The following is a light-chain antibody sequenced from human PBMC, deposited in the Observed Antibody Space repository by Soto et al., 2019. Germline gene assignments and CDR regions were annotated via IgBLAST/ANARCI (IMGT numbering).Light chain of an antibody. Sequence: QSALTQPASVSGSPGQSITISCTGTSSDVGGYNYVSWYQQHPGKAPKLMIYEVSNRPSGVSNRFSGSKSGNTASLTISGLQAEDEADYYCSSYTSSSNLLFGGGTKLTV. J-gene: IGLJ2*01. CDR1: SSDVGGYNY. V-gene: IGLV2-14*01. CDR2: EVS. CDR3: SSYTSSSNLL.